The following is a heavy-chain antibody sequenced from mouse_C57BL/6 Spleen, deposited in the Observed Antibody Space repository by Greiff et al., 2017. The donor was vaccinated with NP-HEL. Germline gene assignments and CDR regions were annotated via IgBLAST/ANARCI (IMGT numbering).Heavy chain of an antibody. V-gene: IGHV1-54*01. J-gene: IGHJ4*01. Sequence: VQLQQSGAELVRPGTSVKVSCKASGYAFTNYLIEWVKQRPGQGLEWIGVINPGSGGTNYNEKFKGKATLTADKSSSTAYMQLSSLTSEDSAVYCCARYGPYYAMDYWGQGTSVTVSS. CDR1: GYAFTNYL. CDR2: INPGSGGT. D-gene: IGHD1-1*01. CDR3: ARYGPYYAMDY.